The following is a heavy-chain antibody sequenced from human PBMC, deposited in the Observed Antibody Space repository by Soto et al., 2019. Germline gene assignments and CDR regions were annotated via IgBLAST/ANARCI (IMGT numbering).Heavy chain of an antibody. CDR2: IYRGGIT. D-gene: IGHD1-1*01. CDR1: GYSISSGLY. V-gene: IGHV4-38-2*01. CDR3: AIGNPDWFDP. J-gene: IGHJ5*02. Sequence: SERLSLTCAVSGYSISSGLYWGWIRPPPGKGLEWIATIYRGGITYYNPSLKSRVTISIDTSKNHISLRLSSVTATDTAVYFCAIGNPDWFDPWGQGTLVTVSS.